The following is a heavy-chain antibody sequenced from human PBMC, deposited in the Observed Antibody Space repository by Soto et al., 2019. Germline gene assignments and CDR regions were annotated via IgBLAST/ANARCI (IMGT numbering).Heavy chain of an antibody. CDR2: IYWHDDK. Sequence: QITLKESCPTLVKPTQTLTLTCTFSGFSLSTSGVGVNWIRQPPGTALEWLALIYWHDDKRYSPSLKSRLTHTKDTSKNHGVLTMTNMDPVDTATYYCAHRGGATVGLYYFDYWGQGAMVTVSS. J-gene: IGHJ4*02. V-gene: IGHV2-5*01. CDR3: AHRGGATVGLYYFDY. CDR1: GFSLSTSGVG. D-gene: IGHD3-16*01.